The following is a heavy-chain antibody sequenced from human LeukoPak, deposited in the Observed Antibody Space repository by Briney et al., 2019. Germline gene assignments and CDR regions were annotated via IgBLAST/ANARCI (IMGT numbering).Heavy chain of an antibody. CDR1: GYRFTTYW. CDR2: IYPGDSDT. CDR3: VRMGVGYSYAEY. Sequence: GESLKISCKGSGYRFTTYWIGWVRQMPGKGLEWMVIIYPGDSDTRYSPSFQGQVTMSADKSIGTAYLQWSSLKASDSGIYYCVRMGVGYSYAEYWGQGTLVTVPS. V-gene: IGHV5-51*01. J-gene: IGHJ4*02. D-gene: IGHD5-12*01.